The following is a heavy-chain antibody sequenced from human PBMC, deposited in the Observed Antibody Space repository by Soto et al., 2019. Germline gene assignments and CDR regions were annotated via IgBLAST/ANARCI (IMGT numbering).Heavy chain of an antibody. D-gene: IGHD5-12*01. CDR2: ISGDTATT. V-gene: IGHV3-23*01. CDR1: GFSFSEYS. CDR3: AKQGNGYNTDY. J-gene: IGHJ4*02. Sequence: GGSLRLSCAASGFSFSEYSMTWVRQAPGKGLQWVSAISGDTATTHYADSVKGRFTISRDNSKNTLHLQMNSLRAEDTAVYYCAKQGNGYNTDYWGQGTLVTVSS.